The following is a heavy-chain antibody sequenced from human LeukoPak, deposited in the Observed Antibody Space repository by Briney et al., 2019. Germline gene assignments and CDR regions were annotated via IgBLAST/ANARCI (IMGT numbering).Heavy chain of an antibody. Sequence: GGSLRLSCAASGFGFSDHALHWVRQAPGSGLEWVALVSADGRTENYANSVRGRFTISRENSKNTLNLQMNSLRTEDTAVYYCVRQCASLHYHHLYMDVWGKGTTVTVSS. D-gene: IGHD1-14*01. CDR2: VSADGRTE. J-gene: IGHJ6*03. CDR1: GFGFSDHA. V-gene: IGHV3-30*04. CDR3: VRQCASLHYHHLYMDV.